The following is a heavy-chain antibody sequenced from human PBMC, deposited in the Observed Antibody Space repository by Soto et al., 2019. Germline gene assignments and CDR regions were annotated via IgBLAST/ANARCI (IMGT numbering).Heavy chain of an antibody. Sequence: VQLVESGGGLVQPGGSLKLSCAASGFTFSGAGIHWVRQAPGKGLEWVGRIRSKGHNYATAYTASVKGRFTVSRDDSKNTAYLQMNSLKTEDTAVYYCTRLAEIVVVQSFDIWGQGTMVTVSS. V-gene: IGHV3-73*02. CDR3: TRLAEIVVVQSFDI. D-gene: IGHD2-2*01. CDR2: IRSKGHNYAT. CDR1: GFTFSGAG. J-gene: IGHJ3*02.